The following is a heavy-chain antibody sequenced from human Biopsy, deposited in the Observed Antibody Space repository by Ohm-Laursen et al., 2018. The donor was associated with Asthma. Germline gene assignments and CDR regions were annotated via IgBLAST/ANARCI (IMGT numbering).Heavy chain of an antibody. V-gene: IGHV3-53*01. D-gene: IGHD3-22*01. CDR3: ARGDSSNWSHYYFDY. CDR1: GFAVSRDY. Sequence: SLRLSCAASGFAVSRDYMFWVRQAPGKGLEWVSVIYSGGTSHTADSVGGRFTISRDYSKNTLYLQMHSLRAEDTAVYCCARGDSSNWSHYYFDYWGQGTLVTVSS. CDR2: IYSGGTS. J-gene: IGHJ4*02.